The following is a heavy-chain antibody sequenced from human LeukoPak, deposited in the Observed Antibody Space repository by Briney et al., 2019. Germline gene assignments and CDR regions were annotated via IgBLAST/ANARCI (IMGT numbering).Heavy chain of an antibody. V-gene: IGHV4-4*07. D-gene: IGHD2-15*01. CDR3: VRDTGQNVGGHYYYYYMDV. CDR2: IYTSGST. CDR1: GGSISSYY. J-gene: IGHJ6*03. Sequence: PSETLSLTCTVSGGSISSYYWSWIRQPAGKGLEWIGRIYTSGSTNYNPSLKSRVTMSVDTSKNQFSLKLSSVTAADTAVYYCVRDTGQNVGGHYYYYYMDVWGKGTTVTVSS.